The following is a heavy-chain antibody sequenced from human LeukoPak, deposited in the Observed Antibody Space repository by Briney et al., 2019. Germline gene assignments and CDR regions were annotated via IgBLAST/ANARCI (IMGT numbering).Heavy chain of an antibody. D-gene: IGHD3/OR15-3a*01. CDR2: IKSKTDGGTT. CDR1: GFIFSRYG. Sequence: GGSLRLSCAASGFIFSRYGMHWVRQAPGKGLEWVGRIKSKTDGGTTEYAAPVKGRFTISRDDSKNTVYLQMNSLKTEDTAVYYCTTWTSHWGQGTLVTVSS. CDR3: TTWTSH. J-gene: IGHJ4*02. V-gene: IGHV3-15*01.